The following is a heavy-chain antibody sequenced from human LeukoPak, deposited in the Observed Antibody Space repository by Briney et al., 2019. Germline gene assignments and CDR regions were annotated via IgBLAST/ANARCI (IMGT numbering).Heavy chain of an antibody. CDR3: ARGGGLDV. CDR1: GFTFSSYW. D-gene: IGHD3-16*01. V-gene: IGHV3-7*03. Sequence: NPGGSLRLSCAASGFTFSSYWMNWARQAPGKGLEWVASINHNGNVNYYVDSVKGRFTISRDNAKNSLYLQMSNLRAEDTVVYFCARGGGLDVWGQGATVTVSS. J-gene: IGHJ6*02. CDR2: INHNGNVN.